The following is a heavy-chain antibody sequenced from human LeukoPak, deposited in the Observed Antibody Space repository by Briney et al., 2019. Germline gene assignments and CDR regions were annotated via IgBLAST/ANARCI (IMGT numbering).Heavy chain of an antibody. CDR3: WRVSLAVAGWFDP. V-gene: IGHV4-59*12. CDR2: ISYSGST. CDR1: GGSIGSYY. J-gene: IGHJ5*02. D-gene: IGHD6-19*01. Sequence: SETLSLTCTVSGGSIGSYYWSWIRQPPGKGLEWVGYISYSGSTNYNPSLKSRVTLSVDTSKNQFSLKLSSLTPADTAAFYCWRVSLAVAGWFDPWGQGTLVTVSS.